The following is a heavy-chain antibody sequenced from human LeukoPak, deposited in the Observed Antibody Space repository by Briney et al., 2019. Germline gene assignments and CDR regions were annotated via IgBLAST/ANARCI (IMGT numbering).Heavy chain of an antibody. V-gene: IGHV3-74*01. D-gene: IGHD4-17*01. CDR3: AREHYGPDY. J-gene: IGHJ4*01. CDR1: GFTFTTYW. CDR2: INITKTTT. Sequence: GGSLRLSCAAPGFTFTTYWIHWVPQAPGKGLVWVSRINITKTTTAYADSVKGRFTIYRDNPKSTLYLKMTSLRFEDTAVYYCAREHYGPDYWGHGTLVTVSS.